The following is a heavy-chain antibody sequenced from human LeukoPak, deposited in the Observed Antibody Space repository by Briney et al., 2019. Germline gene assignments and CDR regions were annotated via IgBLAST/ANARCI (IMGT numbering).Heavy chain of an antibody. CDR1: GFTVSSNY. CDR2: IYSGSST. J-gene: IGHJ4*02. V-gene: IGHV3-53*05. Sequence: LPGGSLRLSCAASGFTVSSNYMSWVRQAPGKGLEWVSVIYSGSSTYYADSVKGRFTISRDNSKNTLYLQMNSLRAEDTAVYYCARGESYDYVWGSYRHWGQGTLVTVSS. CDR3: ARGESYDYVWGSYRH. D-gene: IGHD3-16*02.